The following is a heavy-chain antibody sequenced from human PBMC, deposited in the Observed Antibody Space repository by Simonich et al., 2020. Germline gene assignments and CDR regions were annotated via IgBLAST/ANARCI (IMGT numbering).Heavy chain of an antibody. V-gene: IGHV3-30*07. Sequence: QVQLVESGGGVVQPGRSLRLSCAASGFTFSSYAMHWVRQAPGKGLEWVAVISYDGRNKYYAEYVKGRLTISRDNSKNTLYLQMNSLRAEDTAVYYCARDGERYCGGDCYSYFDYWGQGTLVTVSS. J-gene: IGHJ4*02. D-gene: IGHD2-21*02. CDR1: GFTFSSYA. CDR3: ARDGERYCGGDCYSYFDY. CDR2: ISYDGRNK.